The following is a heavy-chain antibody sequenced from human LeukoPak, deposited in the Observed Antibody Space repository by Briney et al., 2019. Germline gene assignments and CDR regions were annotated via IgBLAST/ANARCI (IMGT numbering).Heavy chain of an antibody. J-gene: IGHJ6*02. D-gene: IGHD2-2*01. CDR2: INPSGGST. CDR1: GYTFTSYY. CDR3: ARDRGIVVVPAAITSYGMDV. Sequence: ASVKVSCKASGYTFTSYYMHWVRQAPGQGLEWMGIINPSGGSTSYAQKFQGRVTMTRDTSTSTVYMELSSLRSEDTAVYYCARDRGIVVVPAAITSYGMDVWGQGTTVTVSS. V-gene: IGHV1-46*01.